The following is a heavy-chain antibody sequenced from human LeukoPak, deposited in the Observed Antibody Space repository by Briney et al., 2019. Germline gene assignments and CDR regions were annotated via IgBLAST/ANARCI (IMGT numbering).Heavy chain of an antibody. J-gene: IGHJ3*02. D-gene: IGHD6-6*01. CDR2: IKRETDDETT. V-gene: IGHV3-15*01. CDR3: TTGGSSSKGFNAFDI. CDR1: GFSFSNSC. Sequence: GESLTLFCAVSGFSFSNSCIIGVRQARGQAVEGADRIKRETDDETTQYAAPVKGRFTISRDESKNTLYLQMASLKTEDTAVYYCTTGGSSSKGFNAFDIWGQGTMVTVSS.